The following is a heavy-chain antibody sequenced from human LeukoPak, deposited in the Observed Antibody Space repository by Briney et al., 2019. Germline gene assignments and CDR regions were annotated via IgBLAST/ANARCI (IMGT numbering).Heavy chain of an antibody. CDR3: ARAVDVADY. Sequence: GSLRLSCAVSGFISTDHWMSWVSQAPGKGLEWVANIKEDESAKFYADSVRGRFTISRDNAKNSVYLQMNNLRVEHTAVYYCARAVDVADYGGRGTLVTVSS. CDR2: IKEDESAK. D-gene: IGHD3-16*01. CDR1: GFISTDHW. V-gene: IGHV3-7*01. J-gene: IGHJ4*02.